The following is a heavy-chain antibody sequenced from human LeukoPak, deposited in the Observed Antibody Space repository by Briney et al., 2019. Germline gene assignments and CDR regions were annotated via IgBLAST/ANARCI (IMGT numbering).Heavy chain of an antibody. J-gene: IGHJ3*02. V-gene: IGHV4-59*08. CDR3: ARQVIAARAVLRRAAFDI. D-gene: IGHD6-6*01. Sequence: PSETLSLTCTVSGGSISSYYRSWIRQPPGKGLEWIGYIYYSGSTNYNPSLKSRVTISVDTSKNQFSLKLSSVTAADTAVYYCARQVIAARAVLRRAAFDIWGQGTMVTVSS. CDR2: IYYSGST. CDR1: GGSISSYY.